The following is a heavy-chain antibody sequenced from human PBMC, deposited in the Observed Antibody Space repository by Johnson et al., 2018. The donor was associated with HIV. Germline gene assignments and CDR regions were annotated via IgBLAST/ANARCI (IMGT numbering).Heavy chain of an antibody. CDR2: IWYDGSNK. Sequence: QVQLVESGGGVVQPGRSLRLSCAASGFTFSSYGMHWVRQAPGKGLEWVAVIWYDGSNKYYADSVKGRFTISRDNSKNTLYLQMNSLRAEDTAVYYCAKDHPPMATTVGDCDIWGPGTMVTVSS. D-gene: IGHD5-24*01. J-gene: IGHJ3*02. CDR1: GFTFSSYG. V-gene: IGHV3-33*06. CDR3: AKDHPPMATTVGDCDI.